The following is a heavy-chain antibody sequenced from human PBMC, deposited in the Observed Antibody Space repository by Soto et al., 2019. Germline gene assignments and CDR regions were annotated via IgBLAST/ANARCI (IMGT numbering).Heavy chain of an antibody. D-gene: IGHD2-8*01. CDR2: TYYRSKWYN. J-gene: IGHJ3*02. CDR3: ARDLPAFTKDDAFDI. Sequence: QVQLQQSGPGLVKPSQTLSLTCAISGDSVSSKSAAWNWIRQSPSRGLEWLGRTYYRSKWYNDYAVSLRSRITINPDTAQNPVSLQLNSVTPEDTAVYYCARDLPAFTKDDAFDIWGQGTMVTVSS. CDR1: GDSVSSKSAA. V-gene: IGHV6-1*01.